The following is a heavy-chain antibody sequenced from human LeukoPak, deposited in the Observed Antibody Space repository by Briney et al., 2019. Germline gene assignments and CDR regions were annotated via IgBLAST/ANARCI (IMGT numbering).Heavy chain of an antibody. CDR3: ARTMYYYSSGTHKSAFDI. V-gene: IGHV3-30*03. J-gene: IGHJ3*02. CDR2: MSYDGSYS. Sequence: GGSLRLSCAVAGFSLSSHAVHWVRQAPGKGPEWVAVMSYDGSYSYYEDSVKGRFTISRDNPKNTVYLEMNSLRVEDTAVYFCARTMYYYSSGTHKSAFDIWGQGTVVTVSS. D-gene: IGHD3-10*01. CDR1: GFSLSSHA.